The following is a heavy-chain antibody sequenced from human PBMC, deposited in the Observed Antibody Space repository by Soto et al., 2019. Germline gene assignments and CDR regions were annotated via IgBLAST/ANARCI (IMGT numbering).Heavy chain of an antibody. CDR1: GGTISSYA. CDR2: IIPIFGTA. Sequence: QVQLVQSGAEVKKPGSSVKVSCKASGGTISSYAISWVRQAPGQGLEWMGGIIPIFGTANYAQKFQGRVTITADESTSTAYMELSSLRSEDTAVYYCARRGYYDSSGYYQPDGMDVWGQGTTVTVSS. J-gene: IGHJ6*02. V-gene: IGHV1-69*01. D-gene: IGHD3-22*01. CDR3: ARRGYYDSSGYYQPDGMDV.